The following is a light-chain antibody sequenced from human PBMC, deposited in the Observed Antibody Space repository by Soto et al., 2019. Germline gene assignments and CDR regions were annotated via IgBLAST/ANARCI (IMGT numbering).Light chain of an antibody. V-gene: IGKV1-39*01. Sequence: DIQMTQFPSSLSASVGDSVTITCRASQSISRYLNWYQQKVGKAPKLLIYAASSLQSGVPSRFSGSGSGTEFTLTISSLQPEDFAAYYCQQSHSIPFTFGPGTKVDIK. CDR2: AAS. CDR1: QSISRY. CDR3: QQSHSIPFT. J-gene: IGKJ3*01.